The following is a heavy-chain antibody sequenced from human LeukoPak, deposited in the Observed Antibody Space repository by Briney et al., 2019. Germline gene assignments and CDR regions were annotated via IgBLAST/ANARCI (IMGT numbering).Heavy chain of an antibody. CDR2: ISAYNGNT. Sequence: ASVKVSCKAAGYTFTSYGISWVRQAPGQGLEWMGWISAYNGNTNYAQKLQGRVNMTTDTSTSTAYVEPRSLRSDDTAVYYCARRARSNLGDYWGQGTLVTVSS. D-gene: IGHD1-26*01. CDR3: ARRARSNLGDY. CDR1: GYTFTSYG. V-gene: IGHV1-18*01. J-gene: IGHJ4*02.